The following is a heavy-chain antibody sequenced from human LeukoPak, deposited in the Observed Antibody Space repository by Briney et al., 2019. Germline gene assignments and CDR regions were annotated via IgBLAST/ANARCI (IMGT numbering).Heavy chain of an antibody. CDR3: ARDLPGRGGSYFDY. CDR2: INHSGST. Sequence: SETLSLTCTVSGGSISSYYWSWIRQPPGKGLEWIGEINHSGSTNYNPSLKSRVTISVDTSKNQFSLKLSSVTAADTAVYYCARDLPGRGGSYFDYWGQGTLVTVSS. V-gene: IGHV4-34*01. J-gene: IGHJ4*02. CDR1: GGSISSYY. D-gene: IGHD2-15*01.